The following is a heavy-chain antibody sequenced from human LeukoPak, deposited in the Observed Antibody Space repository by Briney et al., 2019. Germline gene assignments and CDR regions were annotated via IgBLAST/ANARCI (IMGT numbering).Heavy chain of an antibody. V-gene: IGHV3-23*01. CDR1: GFTFSSYA. Sequence: PGGSLRLSCAASGFTFSSYAMSWVRQAPGKGLEWVSDISGSGGFTYYADSVKGRFTISRDNSKNTLYLQMNSLRAEDTAVYYCAKVPNSGSYPLIFDYWGQGTLVTVSS. CDR3: AKVPNSGSYPLIFDY. D-gene: IGHD1-26*01. J-gene: IGHJ4*02. CDR2: ISGSGGFT.